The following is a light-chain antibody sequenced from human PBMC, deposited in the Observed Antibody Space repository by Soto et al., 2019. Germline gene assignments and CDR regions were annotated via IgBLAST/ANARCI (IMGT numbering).Light chain of an antibody. CDR2: GAS. CDR1: QRVSSSY. Sequence: EIVLTQSPGTLSLSPGERATLSCRASQRVSSSYLAWYQQKPGQAPRLLIYGASSMATGIPDRFSGSGSGTDFTLTISRLEPEDLAVYYCQQYGSSPEYTFGQGTKLEIK. CDR3: QQYGSSPEYT. V-gene: IGKV3-20*01. J-gene: IGKJ2*01.